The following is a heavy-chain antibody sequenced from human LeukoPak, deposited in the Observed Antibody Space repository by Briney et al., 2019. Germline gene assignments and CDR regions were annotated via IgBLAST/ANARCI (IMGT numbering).Heavy chain of an antibody. J-gene: IGHJ4*02. CDR1: GYTFINYG. D-gene: IGHD4-17*01. CDR2: ISTYNGNT. Sequence: ASVKVSCKASGYTFINYGISWVRQAPGQGLEWMGWISTYNGNTNYAQKLQGRVTMTTDTSTSTAYMELRSLISDDAAVYYCARGDDYGDYWGLYWGQGTLVTVSS. CDR3: ARGDDYGDYWGLY. V-gene: IGHV1-18*01.